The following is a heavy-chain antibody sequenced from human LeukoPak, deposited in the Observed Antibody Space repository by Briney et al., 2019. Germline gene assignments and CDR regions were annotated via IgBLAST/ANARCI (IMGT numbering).Heavy chain of an antibody. CDR2: IYYGGNT. CDR1: GGSIRSNSYY. V-gene: IGHV4-39*07. Sequence: SETLSLTCTVSGGSIRSNSYYWGWIRQPPGKGLEWIGSIYYGGNTYYNPSLQSRVTISLDTSKDQFSLKLSSVTAADTAVYYCARSMYSSSWSWDYWGQGTLVTVSS. J-gene: IGHJ4*02. D-gene: IGHD6-13*01. CDR3: ARSMYSSSWSWDY.